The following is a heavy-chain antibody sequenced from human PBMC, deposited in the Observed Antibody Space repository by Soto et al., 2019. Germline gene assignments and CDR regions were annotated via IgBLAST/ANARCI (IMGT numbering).Heavy chain of an antibody. CDR1: GFTFXSYG. V-gene: IGHV3-30*18. D-gene: IGHD4-17*01. CDR2: ISYDGSNK. Sequence: PGGSLRLSCAASGFTFXSYGMHWARXAPGKGLEWVAVISYDGSNKYYADSVKGRFTISRDNSKNTLYLQMNSLRAEDTAVYYCAKDKATVTTCFDYWGQGTLVTVSS. J-gene: IGHJ4*02. CDR3: AKDKATVTTCFDY.